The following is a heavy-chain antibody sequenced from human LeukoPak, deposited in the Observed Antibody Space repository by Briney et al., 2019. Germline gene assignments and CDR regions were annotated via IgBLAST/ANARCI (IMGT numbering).Heavy chain of an antibody. CDR2: IIPIFGTA. CDR1: GGTFSSYA. Sequence: SVKVSCKASGGTFSSYAISWVRQAPGQGLEWMGGIIPIFGTANYAQKFQGRVTITADESTSTAYMELSSLRSEDTAVYYCAREGLRGGSGSYYRDLVTWGQGTLVTVSS. CDR3: AREGLRGGSGSYYRDLVT. J-gene: IGHJ5*02. V-gene: IGHV1-69*13. D-gene: IGHD3-10*01.